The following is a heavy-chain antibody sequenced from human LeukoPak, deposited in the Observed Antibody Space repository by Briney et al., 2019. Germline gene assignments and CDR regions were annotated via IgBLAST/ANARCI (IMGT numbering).Heavy chain of an antibody. J-gene: IGHJ4*02. V-gene: IGHV1-46*01. Sequence: VASVKVSCKASGYTFSDNYIHWVRQAPGQGLKWMGIINPNGGVTTYAQKFQGRVTMSRDTSTSTIYMDLSSLKSEDTAVYYCARDSEEVSALDYWGQGTLVTVSS. D-gene: IGHD5/OR15-5a*01. CDR2: INPNGGVT. CDR1: GYTFSDNY. CDR3: ARDSEEVSALDY.